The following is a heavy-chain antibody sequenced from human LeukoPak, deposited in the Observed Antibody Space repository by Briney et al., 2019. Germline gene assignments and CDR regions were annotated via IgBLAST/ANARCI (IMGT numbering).Heavy chain of an antibody. D-gene: IGHD3-22*01. CDR1: GYTFTGYY. V-gene: IGHV1-2*02. J-gene: IGHJ3*02. Sequence: ASVKVSCKASGYTFTGYYMHWVRQAPGQGLEWMGWINPNSGGTNYAQKFQGRVTMTRDTSISTAYMELSRLRSDDTAVYYCARVPLLYYYDSSGFGPRWAFDIWGQGTMVTVSS. CDR2: INPNSGGT. CDR3: ARVPLLYYYDSSGFGPRWAFDI.